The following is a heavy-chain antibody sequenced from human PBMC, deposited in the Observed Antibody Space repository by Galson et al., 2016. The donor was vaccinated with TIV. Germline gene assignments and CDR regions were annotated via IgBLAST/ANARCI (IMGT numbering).Heavy chain of an antibody. CDR1: GFTFSSHG. D-gene: IGHD5-18*01. CDR3: AKGRGYSYGSPQDYYYGFDV. Sequence: SLRLSCAASGFTFSSHGIHWVRQAPGKGLEWVAVISYDEKYKHYADSVKGRFTISRDNAKKSLNLQMNSLRGDDTALYYCAKGRGYSYGSPQDYYYGFDVWGHGTTVTVSS. CDR2: ISYDEKYK. J-gene: IGHJ6*02. V-gene: IGHV3-30*18.